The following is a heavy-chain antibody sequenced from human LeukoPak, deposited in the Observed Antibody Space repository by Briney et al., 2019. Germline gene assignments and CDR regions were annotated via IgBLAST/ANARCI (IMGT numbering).Heavy chain of an antibody. Sequence: SETLSLTCAVYGGSFSGYYWSWIRQPSGKGLEWIGEINHSGSTNYNPSLKSRVTISVDTSKNQFSLKLSSVTAADTAVYYCAKDSSGYYAFDIWGQGTMVTVSS. CDR2: INHSGST. CDR3: AKDSSGYYAFDI. V-gene: IGHV4-34*01. J-gene: IGHJ3*02. D-gene: IGHD3-22*01. CDR1: GGSFSGYY.